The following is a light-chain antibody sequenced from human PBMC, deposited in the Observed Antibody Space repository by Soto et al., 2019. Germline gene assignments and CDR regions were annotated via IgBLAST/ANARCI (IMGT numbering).Light chain of an antibody. CDR1: QSVSSN. CDR3: QQYGHSLWT. J-gene: IGKJ1*01. CDR2: GAS. V-gene: IGKV3-20*01. Sequence: EIVMTQSPATLSVSPGERATLSCRASQSVSSNLAWYQQKPGQAPRLLIYGASSRATGIPDRCSGSGSGTDFTLTISRLEPEDYAVYYCQQYGHSLWTFGQGTKVDI.